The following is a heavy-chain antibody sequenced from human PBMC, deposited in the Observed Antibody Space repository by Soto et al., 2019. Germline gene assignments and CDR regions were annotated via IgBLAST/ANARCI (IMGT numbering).Heavy chain of an antibody. CDR3: AKDGWGQWLVPACLDY. V-gene: IGHV3-23*01. J-gene: IGHJ4*02. CDR1: GFTFSSYA. CDR2: ISGSGGST. D-gene: IGHD6-19*01. Sequence: GGSLRLSCAASGFTFSSYAMSWVRQAPGKGLEWFSAISGSGGSTYYADSVKGRFTISRDNSKNTLYLQMNSLRAEDTAVYYCAKDGWGQWLVPACLDYWGQGTLVPVSS.